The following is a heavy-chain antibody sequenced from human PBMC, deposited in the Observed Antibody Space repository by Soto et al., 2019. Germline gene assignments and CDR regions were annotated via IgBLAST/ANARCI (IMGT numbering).Heavy chain of an antibody. CDR2: LSYDGTNK. CDR3: AKGYGYKSITKKINWFDP. D-gene: IGHD5-18*01. Sequence: GGSLRLSCAASGFTFSNYGMHWVRQAPGKGLEWVAVLSYDGTNKYYADSVRGRVTISRNNSKSTPYLQMNSLRPEETAMYFCAKGYGYKSITKKINWFDPWGQGTLVTVSS. V-gene: IGHV3-30*18. J-gene: IGHJ5*02. CDR1: GFTFSNYG.